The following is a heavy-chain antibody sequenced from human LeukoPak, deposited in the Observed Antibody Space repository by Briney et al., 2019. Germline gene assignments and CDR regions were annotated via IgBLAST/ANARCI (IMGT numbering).Heavy chain of an antibody. V-gene: IGHV3-23*01. CDR3: ASLRSGSFDFDI. Sequence: PGGCLRLSCAASGFTFSIQALSWVRQAPGKGLEWVSDIRGSGGSTFYADSVKGRCTVSRENSKNTLYLKMNSLRPEDAAVYYCASLRSGSFDFDIWDQGTMVTVSS. J-gene: IGHJ3*02. CDR2: IRGSGGST. CDR1: GFTFSIQA. D-gene: IGHD3-10*01.